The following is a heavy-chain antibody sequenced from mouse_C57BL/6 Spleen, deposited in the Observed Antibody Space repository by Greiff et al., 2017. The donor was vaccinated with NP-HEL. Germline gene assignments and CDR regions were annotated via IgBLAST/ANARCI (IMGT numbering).Heavy chain of an antibody. CDR3: ARGIRSRFDY. D-gene: IGHD1-1*01. V-gene: IGHV1-42*01. CDR1: GYSFTGYY. Sequence: VQLQQSGPELVKPGASVKISCKASGYSFTGYYMNWVKQSPEKSLEWIGEINPSTGGTTYNQKFKAKATLTVDKSSSTAYMQLKSLTSEDSAVYYCARGIRSRFDYWGQGTTLTVSS. J-gene: IGHJ2*01. CDR2: INPSTGGT.